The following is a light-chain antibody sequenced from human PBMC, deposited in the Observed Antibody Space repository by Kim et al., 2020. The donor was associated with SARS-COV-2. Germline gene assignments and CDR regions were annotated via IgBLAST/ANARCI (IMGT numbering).Light chain of an antibody. CDR2: GAS. V-gene: IGKV3-20*01. Sequence: FPGERATLSCRSSQSVSNNYLAWYQQKPGQAPRLLIYGASTRATCIPDRFSGSGSGADFTLTISRLEPEDFVVYYCQQYGASPRTFGHGTKVEIK. CDR3: QQYGASPRT. CDR1: QSVSNNY. J-gene: IGKJ1*01.